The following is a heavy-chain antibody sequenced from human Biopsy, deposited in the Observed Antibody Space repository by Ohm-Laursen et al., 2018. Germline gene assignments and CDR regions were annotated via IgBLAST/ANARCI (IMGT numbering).Heavy chain of an antibody. D-gene: IGHD3-16*01. CDR3: AKQWSYYESFTQHYRGDFDY. CDR2: ISYSGST. V-gene: IGHV4-59*08. J-gene: IGHJ4*02. Sequence: GTLSLTRSVSGGSISSSYWSWIRQPPGKGLEWIGYISYSGSTSYNPSLKSRVTISADTSKNQLSLTLISLTAADTAVYFCAKQWSYYESFTQHYRGDFDYWGQGTLVTVSS. CDR1: GGSISSSY.